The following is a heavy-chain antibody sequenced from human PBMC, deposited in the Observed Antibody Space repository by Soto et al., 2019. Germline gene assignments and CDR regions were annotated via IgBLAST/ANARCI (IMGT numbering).Heavy chain of an antibody. Sequence: EVQLVESGGGLVKPGGSLRLSCAASGFTFSNAWMSWVRQAPGKGLEWVGRIKSKTDGGTTDYAAPVKGRFTISRDDSKNTLYLQMNSLKTEDTAVYYCTTEGDILTGYYKVYWGQGTLVTVSS. J-gene: IGHJ4*02. CDR3: TTEGDILTGYYKVY. CDR2: IKSKTDGGTT. D-gene: IGHD3-9*01. CDR1: GFTFSNAW. V-gene: IGHV3-15*01.